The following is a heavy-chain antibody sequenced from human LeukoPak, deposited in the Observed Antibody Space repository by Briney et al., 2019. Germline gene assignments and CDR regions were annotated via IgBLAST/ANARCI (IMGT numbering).Heavy chain of an antibody. CDR2: VSPDGRRT. CDR1: GFTFTSYW. J-gene: IGHJ4*02. D-gene: IGHD3-10*01. Sequence: GSLRLSCAASGFTFTSYWMHWVRQVPGKGLVWIAHVSPDGRRTDYADSVKGRFTVSRDNTNHILYLQMNSLTADDTAVYYCARVLSYFGSGSYPAYWGQGTLVTVSS. V-gene: IGHV3-74*01. CDR3: ARVLSYFGSGSYPAY.